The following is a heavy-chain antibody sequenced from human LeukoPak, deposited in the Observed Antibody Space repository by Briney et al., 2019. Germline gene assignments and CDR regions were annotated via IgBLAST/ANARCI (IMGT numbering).Heavy chain of an antibody. D-gene: IGHD3-10*01. J-gene: IGHJ4*02. CDR2: ISGSGGST. CDR3: AKVVGYYGSGSKYFDY. V-gene: IGHV3-23*01. CDR1: GFTFSSYA. Sequence: PGGSLRLSCAASGFTFSSYAMSWVRQAPGKGLEWVSAISGSGGSTYYADSVKGRFTISRDNSKNTLYLQMNSLRAEDTAVYYCAKVVGYYGSGSKYFDYWGQGTLVTVSS.